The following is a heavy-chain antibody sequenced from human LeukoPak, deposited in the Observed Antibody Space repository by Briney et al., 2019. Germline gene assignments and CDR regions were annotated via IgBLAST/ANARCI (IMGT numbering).Heavy chain of an antibody. V-gene: IGHV3-74*01. D-gene: IGHD2/OR15-2a*01. CDR2: INSDGSWT. CDR1: GNYW. Sequence: GGSLRLSCAGSGNYWMHWVRQVPGKGLVWVSHINSDGSWTSYADSVKGRFTISKDNAKNTVYLQMNSLRAEDTAVYYCVSFYETYWGRGTLVTVSS. CDR3: VSFYETY. J-gene: IGHJ4*02.